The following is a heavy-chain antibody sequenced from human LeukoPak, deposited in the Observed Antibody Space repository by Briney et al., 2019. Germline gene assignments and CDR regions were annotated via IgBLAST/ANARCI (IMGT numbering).Heavy chain of an antibody. CDR1: GFTFSSYG. J-gene: IGHJ4*02. D-gene: IGHD2-2*01. CDR3: AKDSSLGYCSSTSCPTDY. CDR2: IRYDGSNK. V-gene: IGHV3-30*02. Sequence: PGGSLRLSCAASGFTFSSYGMHWVRQAPGKGLEWVAFIRYDGSNKYYADSVKGRFTISRDNSKNTLYLQMNSLRAEDTAVYYCAKDSSLGYCSSTSCPTDYWGQGTLVTVSS.